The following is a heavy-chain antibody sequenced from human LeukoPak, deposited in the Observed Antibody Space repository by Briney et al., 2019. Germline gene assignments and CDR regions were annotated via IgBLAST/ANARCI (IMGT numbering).Heavy chain of an antibody. V-gene: IGHV1-8*01. D-gene: IGHD7-27*01. CDR3: ARGRPTNLGGIY. CDR2: MNPDTGNT. Sequence: ASVKVSCKASVYTFTSHHINWVRQAAGQGLEWMGWMNPDTGNTVYAQKFQGRVTMTWDTSISTAYMELGSLRSEDTAVYYCARGRPTNLGGIYWGQGTLVTVSS. J-gene: IGHJ4*02. CDR1: VYTFTSHH.